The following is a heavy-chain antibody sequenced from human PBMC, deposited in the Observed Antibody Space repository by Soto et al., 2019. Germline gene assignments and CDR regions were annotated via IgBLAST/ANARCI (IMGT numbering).Heavy chain of an antibody. CDR1: GVSLTGYH. Sequence: SETLSLTCNVSGVSLTGYHWNWIRQPPGKTLEWIGFVYYSGSVSYNPSLKGRASISVDRSKNQFSLRLTSVTAADTAVYYCARRLNLGSFDHWGQGTLVTVSS. CDR3: ARRLNLGSFDH. D-gene: IGHD3-10*01. J-gene: IGHJ5*02. CDR2: VYYSGSV. V-gene: IGHV4-59*01.